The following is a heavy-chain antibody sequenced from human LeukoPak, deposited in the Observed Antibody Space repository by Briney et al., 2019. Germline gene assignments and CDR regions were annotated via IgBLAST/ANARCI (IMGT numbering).Heavy chain of an antibody. Sequence: GGSLRLSCTTSGFTFSSYSMNWVRQAPGGGLEWVASISSRSSYIYYADSVKGRFTISRDNAKNTLFLHLTGLRSDDTAFYYCVRDKDDIFSRNWFEPWGQGTLVTVSS. V-gene: IGHV3-21*01. J-gene: IGHJ5*01. CDR3: VRDKDDIFSRNWFEP. CDR2: ISSRSSYI. CDR1: GFTFSSYS. D-gene: IGHD3-9*01.